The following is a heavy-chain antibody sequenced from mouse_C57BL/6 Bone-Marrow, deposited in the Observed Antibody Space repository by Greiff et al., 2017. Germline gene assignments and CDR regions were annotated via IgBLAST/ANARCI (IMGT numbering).Heavy chain of an antibody. Sequence: QVQLQQSGPELVKPGASVKLSCKASGYTFTSYWMHWVKQRPGQGLEWIGNINPSNGGTNYNEKFKSKATLTVDKSSSTAYMQLSSLTSEDSAVYYCARKGSNYAYFDYWGQGTTLTVSS. CDR2: INPSNGGT. CDR1: GYTFTSYW. CDR3: ARKGSNYAYFDY. D-gene: IGHD2-5*01. V-gene: IGHV1-53*01. J-gene: IGHJ2*01.